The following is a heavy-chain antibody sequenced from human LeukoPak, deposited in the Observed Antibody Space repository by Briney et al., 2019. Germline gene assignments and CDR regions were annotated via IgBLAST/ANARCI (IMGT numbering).Heavy chain of an antibody. D-gene: IGHD3-3*01. Sequence: GASVKVSCKASGYTFTSYYMHWVRQAPGQGLEWMGIINPSGGSTSYAQKFQGRVTMTRDTSTSTVYMELSSLRSEDTAVYYCARGWSDYDFWSGYGSPDYWGQGTLVTVSS. J-gene: IGHJ4*02. CDR3: ARGWSDYDFWSGYGSPDY. CDR1: GYTFTSYY. CDR2: INPSGGST. V-gene: IGHV1-46*01.